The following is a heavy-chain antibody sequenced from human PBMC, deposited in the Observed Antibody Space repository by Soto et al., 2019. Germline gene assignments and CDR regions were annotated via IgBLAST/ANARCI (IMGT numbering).Heavy chain of an antibody. CDR3: ARVPDLNSCSRTSCLYYFDY. CDR2: ISSSSSVI. CDR1: GFILSDCA. V-gene: IGHV3-48*01. D-gene: IGHD2-2*01. Sequence: PGGSLRLSCATSGFILSDCAMNWVRQAPGKGLEWVSYISSSSSVIDYADSVKGRFTVSRDNARNSLYLQMTNLRAEDTAIYYCARVPDLNSCSRTSCLYYFDYWGQGALVTVSS. J-gene: IGHJ4*02.